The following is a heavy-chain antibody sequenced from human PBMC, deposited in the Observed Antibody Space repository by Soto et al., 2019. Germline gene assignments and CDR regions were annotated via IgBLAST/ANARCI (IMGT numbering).Heavy chain of an antibody. V-gene: IGHV4-31*03. CDR1: GGSISSGGYY. CDR2: IYYSGST. D-gene: IGHD3-10*01. Sequence: QVQLQESGPGLVKPSQTLSLTCTVSGGSISSGGYYWSWIRQHPGKGLEWIGYIYYSGSTYYNPSLKSRFTISVDTSKNQFSLKLSSVTAADTAVYYCARLGVVRGVINWFDPWGQGTLVTVSS. J-gene: IGHJ5*02. CDR3: ARLGVVRGVINWFDP.